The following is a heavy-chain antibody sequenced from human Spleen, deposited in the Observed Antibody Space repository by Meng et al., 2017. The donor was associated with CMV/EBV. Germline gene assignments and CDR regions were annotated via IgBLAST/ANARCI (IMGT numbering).Heavy chain of an antibody. Sequence: LQQWGAGLLKPSETLSLTCAVYGGSFSGYYWSWIRQPPGKGLEWIGEINHSGSTNYNPSLKSRVTISVDTSKNQFSLKLSSVTAADTAVYYCARGVEMATIFYWGQGTLVTVSS. CDR3: ARGVEMATIFY. V-gene: IGHV4-34*01. CDR1: GGSFSGYY. CDR2: INHSGST. D-gene: IGHD5-24*01. J-gene: IGHJ4*02.